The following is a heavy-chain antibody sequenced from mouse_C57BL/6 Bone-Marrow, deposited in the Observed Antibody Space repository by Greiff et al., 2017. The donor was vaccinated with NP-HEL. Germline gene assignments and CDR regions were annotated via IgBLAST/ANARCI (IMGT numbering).Heavy chain of an antibody. V-gene: IGHV1-81*01. CDR3: ASPHWDFDY. CDR2: IYPRSGNT. J-gene: IGHJ2*01. Sequence: VQGVESGAELARPGASVKLSCKASGYTFTSYGISWVKQRTGQGLEWIGEIYPRSGNTYYNEKFKGKATLTADKSSSTAYMELRSLTSEDSAVYFCASPHWDFDYWGQGTTLTVSS. D-gene: IGHD4-1*01. CDR1: GYTFTSYG.